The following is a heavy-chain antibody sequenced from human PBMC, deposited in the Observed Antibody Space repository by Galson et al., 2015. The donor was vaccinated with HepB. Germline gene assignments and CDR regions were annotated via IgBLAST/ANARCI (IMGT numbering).Heavy chain of an antibody. J-gene: IGHJ4*02. V-gene: IGHV1-2*04. CDR3: ATSDGGGNLFDY. Sequence: SVKVSCKASGYTFTGYYMHWVRQAPGQGLEWMGWINPNSGGTNYAQKLQGWVTMTRDTSISTAYMELSRLRSDDTAVYYCATSDGGGNLFDYWGQGTLVTVSS. CDR1: GYTFTGYY. CDR2: INPNSGGT. D-gene: IGHD4-23*01.